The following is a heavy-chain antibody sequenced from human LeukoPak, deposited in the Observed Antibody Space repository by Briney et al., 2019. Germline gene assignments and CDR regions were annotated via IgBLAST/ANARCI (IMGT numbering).Heavy chain of an antibody. J-gene: IGHJ3*02. CDR1: GFTFSSYG. Sequence: GGSLRLSCAASGFTFSSYGMHWVRQAPGNGLEWVAFIRYDGSNKYYADSVKGRFTISRDNSKNTLYLQMNSLRAEDTAVYYCAKGGSRDDAFDIWGQGTMVTVSS. CDR2: IRYDGSNK. V-gene: IGHV3-30*02. D-gene: IGHD1-26*01. CDR3: AKGGSRDDAFDI.